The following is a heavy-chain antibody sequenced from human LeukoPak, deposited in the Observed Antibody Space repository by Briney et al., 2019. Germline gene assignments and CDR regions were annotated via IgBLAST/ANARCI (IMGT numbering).Heavy chain of an antibody. CDR3: ARGLIPNYYGSGSYYNPFDY. V-gene: IGHV1-69*01. D-gene: IGHD3-10*01. Sequence: SSVTDSCMASGGTFSSYAISWLRQAPGQGLDWMGLIIPIFGTANYAQKFQGRVTITADESTSTAYMELSSLRSEDTAVYYCARGLIPNYYGSGSYYNPFDYWGQGTLVTVSS. CDR2: IIPIFGTA. J-gene: IGHJ4*02. CDR1: GGTFSSYA.